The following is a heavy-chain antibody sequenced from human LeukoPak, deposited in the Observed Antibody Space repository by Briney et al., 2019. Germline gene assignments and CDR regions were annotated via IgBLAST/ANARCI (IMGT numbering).Heavy chain of an antibody. CDR1: GGTVSSYA. Sequence: GASVKVSCKASGGTVSSYAISWVRQAPGQGREWMGGIIPIFGTANYAQKFQGRVTITADESTSTAYMELSSLRSEDTAVYYCARVGSSSPPNLPYYYYGMDVWGQGTTVTVSS. CDR3: ARVGSSSPPNLPYYYYGMDV. CDR2: IIPIFGTA. J-gene: IGHJ6*02. D-gene: IGHD6-6*01. V-gene: IGHV1-69*01.